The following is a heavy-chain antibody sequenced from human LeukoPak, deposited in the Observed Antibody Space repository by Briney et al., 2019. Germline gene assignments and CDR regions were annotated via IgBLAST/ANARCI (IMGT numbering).Heavy chain of an antibody. D-gene: IGHD4-17*01. J-gene: IGHJ5*02. V-gene: IGHV1-3*02. CDR2: SNAGNGNT. CDR3: ARDVGDYDPGDPFAYNWFDP. Sequence: GASVKVSCKASGYTFTSYAMHWVRQAPGQRLEWMGWSNAGNGNTKYSQEFQGRVTITRDTSASTAYMELSSLRAEDTAVYYCARDVGDYDPGDPFAYNWFDPWGQGTLVTVSS. CDR1: GYTFTSYA.